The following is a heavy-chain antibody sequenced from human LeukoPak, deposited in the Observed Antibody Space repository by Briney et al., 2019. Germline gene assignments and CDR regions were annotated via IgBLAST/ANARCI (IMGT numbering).Heavy chain of an antibody. CDR2: IYYSGST. J-gene: IGHJ4*02. Sequence: PSETLSLTCTVSGASISSYYWSWIRQPPGKGLEWIGYIYYSGSTNYNPSLKSRVTMSVDTSKNQFSLKLSSVTAADTAVYYCASPFYYYGSGSADYWGQGTLVTVSS. CDR3: ASPFYYYGSGSADY. CDR1: GASISSYY. V-gene: IGHV4-59*12. D-gene: IGHD3-10*01.